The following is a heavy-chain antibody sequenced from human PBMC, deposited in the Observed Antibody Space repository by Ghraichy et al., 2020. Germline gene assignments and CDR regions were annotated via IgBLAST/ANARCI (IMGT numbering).Heavy chain of an antibody. CDR1: GGSFSGYY. J-gene: IGHJ5*01. CDR3: ARGIGIYDSSPYHSYNWFDS. Sequence: SETLSLTCAVYGGSFSGYYWSWIRQPPGKALEWIGEVNHSGSTNYNPSLTSRCIISVDSSKNQFSLRLSSVTAADTAVYYCARGIGIYDSSPYHSYNWFDSWGQGILVTVSS. V-gene: IGHV4-34*01. D-gene: IGHD3-22*01. CDR2: VNHSGST.